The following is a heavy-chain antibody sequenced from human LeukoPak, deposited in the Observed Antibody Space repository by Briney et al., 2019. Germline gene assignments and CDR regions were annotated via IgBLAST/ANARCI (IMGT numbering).Heavy chain of an antibody. V-gene: IGHV1-24*01. Sequence: VSVKVSCKVSGYTLTELSMHWVRQAPGKGFEWMGGFDPEDGETIYAQKFQGGVTMTEDTSTDTAYMELSSLRSEDTAVYYCATLNYYDSSGYYQGESWFDPWGQGTLVTVSS. CDR1: GYTLTELS. CDR3: ATLNYYDSSGYYQGESWFDP. D-gene: IGHD3-22*01. CDR2: FDPEDGET. J-gene: IGHJ5*02.